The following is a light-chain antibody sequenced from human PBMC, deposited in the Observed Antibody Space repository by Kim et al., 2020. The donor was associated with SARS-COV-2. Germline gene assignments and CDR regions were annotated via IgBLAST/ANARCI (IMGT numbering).Light chain of an antibody. CDR2: EVN. J-gene: IGLJ2*01. V-gene: IGLV2-18*02. CDR3: SSYTTSSTLV. CDR1: SSDVGGYNR. Sequence: GQSGTISSTGTSSDVGGYNRVSWYQQPPGTAPKLMIYEVNNRPSGVPDRFSGSKSGNTASLTISGLQTEDEADYYCSSYTTSSTLVFGGGTKVTVL.